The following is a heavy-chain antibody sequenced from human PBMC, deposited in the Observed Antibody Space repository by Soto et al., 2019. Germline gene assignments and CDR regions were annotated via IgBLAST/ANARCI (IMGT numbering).Heavy chain of an antibody. D-gene: IGHD3-3*01. V-gene: IGHV3-23*01. CDR2: ITRTSGTT. CDR1: GFTMSNYV. CDR3: ATSSRDRITVFGEVMNPPFVNSFDR. Sequence: GGSLRLSCVTSGFTMSNYVMNWVRQAPGKGPEWISAITRTSGTTYYADSVEGRSTVSRDNSKNTLFLQLSNLRADDTATYYCATSSRDRITVFGEVMNPPFVNSFDRWGQGTLVTVSS. J-gene: IGHJ5*02.